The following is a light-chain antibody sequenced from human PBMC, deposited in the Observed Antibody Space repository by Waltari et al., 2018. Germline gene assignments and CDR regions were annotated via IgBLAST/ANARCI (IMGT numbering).Light chain of an antibody. J-gene: IGKJ1*01. CDR2: GAS. V-gene: IGKV3-20*01. Sequence: EIVLTQSPGTLSLSPGERATLSCRATQTVTRNFLAWYQQRPGQAPRLLISGASSRATGIPDRFSGSGSGTDFILTISRLEPEDFAVYYCHQYGNSPQTFGQGTKVEIK. CDR3: HQYGNSPQT. CDR1: QTVTRNF.